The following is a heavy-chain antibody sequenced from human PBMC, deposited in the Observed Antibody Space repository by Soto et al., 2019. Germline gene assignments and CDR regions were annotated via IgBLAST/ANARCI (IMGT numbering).Heavy chain of an antibody. J-gene: IGHJ5*02. CDR3: ARAPRDIVVVPAAISLAFDP. D-gene: IGHD2-2*02. Sequence: ETLSLTRTVSGGSISSYYWSWIRQPPGKGLEWIGYIYYSGSTNYNPSLKSRVTISVDTSKNQFSLKLSSVTAADTAVYYCARAPRDIVVVPAAISLAFDPWGQGTLVTVSS. V-gene: IGHV4-59*12. CDR2: IYYSGST. CDR1: GGSISSYY.